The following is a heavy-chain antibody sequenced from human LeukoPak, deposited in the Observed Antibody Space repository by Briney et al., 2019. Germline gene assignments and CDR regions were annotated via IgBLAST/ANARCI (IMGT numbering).Heavy chain of an antibody. J-gene: IGHJ1*01. D-gene: IGHD3-10*01. CDR3: ARAGGNIRGFGGFQQ. CDR1: GFTFNRYA. CDR2: ISFDGTKE. Sequence: SGGSLRPSCAASGFTFNRYAMHWVRQAPGKGLEWLAVISFDGTKEYSAGSVKGRFSISRDNSKNTVFLQMNSLRLDDTAVYYCARAGGNIRGFGGFQQWGQGALVTVSS. V-gene: IGHV3-30*04.